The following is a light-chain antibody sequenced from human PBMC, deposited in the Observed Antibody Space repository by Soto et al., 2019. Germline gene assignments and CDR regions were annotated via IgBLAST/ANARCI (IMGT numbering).Light chain of an antibody. Sequence: EIVLTQSPVTLSLSPGERATLSCRASQSVSSSLVWYQQKPGQAPRLLIYDASNRATGIPARFSGSGSGTDFTLTISSLEPEDFAVHYCQQRSNWPPTFAQGTRLEIK. CDR2: DAS. CDR1: QSVSSS. CDR3: QQRSNWPPT. J-gene: IGKJ5*01. V-gene: IGKV3-11*01.